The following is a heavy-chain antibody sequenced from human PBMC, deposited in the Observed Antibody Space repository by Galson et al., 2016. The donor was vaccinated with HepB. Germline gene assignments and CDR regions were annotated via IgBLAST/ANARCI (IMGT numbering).Heavy chain of an antibody. CDR3: ARLGGRAYTCVGNFDY. J-gene: IGHJ4*02. V-gene: IGHV5-51*01. CDR2: IYPGDSDT. CDR1: GYSFTTYW. Sequence: SGAEVKKPGESLKISCRGSGYSFTTYWIGWVRQMPEKGLEWMGIIYPGDSDTRYSPSFQGQVTISVDKSISTAYLQWSSLQASDTAMYYGARLGGRAYTCVGNFDYWGQGTLVTVSS. D-gene: IGHD3-16*01.